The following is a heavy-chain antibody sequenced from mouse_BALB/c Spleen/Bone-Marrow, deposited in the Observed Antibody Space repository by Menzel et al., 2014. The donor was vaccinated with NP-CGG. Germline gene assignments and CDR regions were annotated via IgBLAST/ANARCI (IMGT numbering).Heavy chain of an antibody. D-gene: IGHD1-1*01. J-gene: IGHJ2*01. Sequence: VQLEESGAELVRPGTSVKVSCKASGYAFTNYLIGWVKQRPGQGLEWIGVINPGSGGTNYNEKFKGKATLTADKSSSTAYMQLSSLTSDDSAVYFCARGITAGCFDYWGQGTTLTVSS. CDR3: ARGITAGCFDY. V-gene: IGHV1-54*01. CDR2: INPGSGGT. CDR1: GYAFTNYL.